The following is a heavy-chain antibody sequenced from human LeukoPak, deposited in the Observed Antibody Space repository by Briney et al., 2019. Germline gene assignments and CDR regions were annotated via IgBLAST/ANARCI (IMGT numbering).Heavy chain of an antibody. Sequence: GGSLRLSCAASGFTFSNYAMSWVRQAPGKGLEWVSAISGSGGSTYYADSVKGRFTISRDNAKNSLYLQMNSLRDGDTAVYYCAKTRTGYYGMDVWGQGTTVTVSS. CDR3: AKTRTGYYGMDV. J-gene: IGHJ6*02. CDR1: GFTFSNYA. D-gene: IGHD3-10*01. CDR2: ISGSGGST. V-gene: IGHV3-23*01.